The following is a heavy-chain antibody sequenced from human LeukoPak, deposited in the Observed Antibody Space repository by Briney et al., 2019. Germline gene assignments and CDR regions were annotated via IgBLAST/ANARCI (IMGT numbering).Heavy chain of an antibody. D-gene: IGHD4-11*01. CDR2: IYYSGST. CDR3: ARGLPSAWYYGMDV. Sequence: SQTLSLTCTVSGGSISSGGYYWRWIRKHPGKGLEWIGYIYYSGSTYYNPSLKSRVTISVDTSKNQFSLKLSSVTAADTAVYYCARGLPSAWYYGMDVWGQGTTVTVSS. V-gene: IGHV4-31*03. J-gene: IGHJ6*02. CDR1: GGSISSGGYY.